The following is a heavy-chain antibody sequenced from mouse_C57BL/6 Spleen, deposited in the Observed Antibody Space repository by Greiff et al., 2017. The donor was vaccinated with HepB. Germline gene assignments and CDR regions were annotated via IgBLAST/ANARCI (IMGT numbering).Heavy chain of an antibody. V-gene: IGHV14-4*01. CDR3: TKGTKGY. J-gene: IGHJ2*01. CDR2: IDPENGDT. CDR1: GFNIKDDY. Sequence: VQLQQSGAELVRPGASVKLSCTASGFNIKDDYMHWVKQRPEQGLEWIGWIDPENGDTEYASKFQGKATITADTSSNTAYLQLSSLTSEDTAVYYCTKGTKGYWGQGTTLTVSS.